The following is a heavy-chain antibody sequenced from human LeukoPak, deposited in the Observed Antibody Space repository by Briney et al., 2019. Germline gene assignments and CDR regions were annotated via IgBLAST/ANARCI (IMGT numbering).Heavy chain of an antibody. CDR2: IRSKAYGGTT. V-gene: IGHV3-49*03. CDR1: GFTFGDYA. J-gene: IGHJ3*02. Sequence: GGSLRLSCAASGFTFGDYAMSWFRQAPGKGLEWVGFIRSKAYGGTTEYAASVKGRFTISRDDSKSIAYLQMNSLKTEDTAVYYCTSLRSGYHESDAFDIWGQGTMVTVSS. D-gene: IGHD3-22*01. CDR3: TSLRSGYHESDAFDI.